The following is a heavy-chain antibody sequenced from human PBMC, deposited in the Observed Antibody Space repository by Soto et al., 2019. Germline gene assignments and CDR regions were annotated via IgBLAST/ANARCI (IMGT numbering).Heavy chain of an antibody. CDR2: ISYDGSNK. V-gene: IGHV3-30-3*01. J-gene: IGHJ6*02. CDR3: ARDKDVALDV. Sequence: QVQLVESGGGVVQPGRSLRLSCAASGFTFSSYAMHWVRQAPGKGLEWVAVISYDGSNKYYADSVKGRFTISRDNSKNTLYLQMNSLRAEDTAVYYCARDKDVALDVWGQGTTVTVSS. CDR1: GFTFSSYA.